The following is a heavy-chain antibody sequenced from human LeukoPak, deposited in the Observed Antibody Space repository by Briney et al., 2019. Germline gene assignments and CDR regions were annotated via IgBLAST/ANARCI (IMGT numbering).Heavy chain of an antibody. Sequence: GESLKFSCKGSGYRFTSYWIGWVRQMPGKGLEGMGIIYPGDSDIRYSPSFQGQVTISADKSISTAYLQWSSLKASDTAMYYCAILTADITGTFLDYWGQGTLVTVSS. V-gene: IGHV5-51*01. CDR2: IYPGDSDI. D-gene: IGHD1-7*01. CDR3: AILTADITGTFLDY. J-gene: IGHJ4*02. CDR1: GYRFTSYW.